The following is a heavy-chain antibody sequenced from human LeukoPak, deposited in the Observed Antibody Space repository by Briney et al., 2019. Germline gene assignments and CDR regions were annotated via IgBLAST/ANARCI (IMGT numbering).Heavy chain of an antibody. CDR2: ISGSGGST. D-gene: IGHD4-23*01. Sequence: GWSLRLSCAASGFTFSSYAMSWVRQAPGKGLEWVSAISGSGGSTYYADSVKGRFTISRGNSKNTLYLQMNSLRAEDTAVYYCAKSKAGGNKGGLYFDYWGQGTLVTVSS. J-gene: IGHJ4*02. CDR1: GFTFSSYA. V-gene: IGHV3-23*01. CDR3: AKSKAGGNKGGLYFDY.